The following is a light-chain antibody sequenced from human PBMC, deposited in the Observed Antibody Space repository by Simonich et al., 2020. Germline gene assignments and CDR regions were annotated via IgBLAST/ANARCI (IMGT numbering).Light chain of an antibody. CDR1: QSVLYSSNNKNY. CDR3: QQYYSTPLT. V-gene: IGKV4-1*01. CDR2: WAS. Sequence: DIVMTQSPDSLAVSLGERATINCKSSQSVLYSSNNKNYLAWYQQKPGQPPKLLIYWASTRESGGPDRFRGGGSGTDFTLTISSLQAEDVAVYYCQQYYSTPLTFGQGTKVEIK. J-gene: IGKJ1*01.